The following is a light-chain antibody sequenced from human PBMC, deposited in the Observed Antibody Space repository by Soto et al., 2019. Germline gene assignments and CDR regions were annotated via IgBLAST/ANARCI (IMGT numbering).Light chain of an antibody. CDR3: QHYNSYSEA. J-gene: IGKJ1*01. Sequence: IQMTQSPSSVSVSVTDRATITCRASQDIGNDLGWYQQRPGEAPELLLYGASTLRSGVPSRFSGSGSGTHFALTINNLQPEDSATYYCQHYNSYSEAFGQGTKVDNK. V-gene: IGKV1-17*02. CDR1: QDIGND. CDR2: GAS.